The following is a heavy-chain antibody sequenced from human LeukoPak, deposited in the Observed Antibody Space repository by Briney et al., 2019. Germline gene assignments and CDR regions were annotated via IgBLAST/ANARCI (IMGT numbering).Heavy chain of an antibody. CDR3: ARDISGGSSWFNWFDP. V-gene: IGHV4-34*01. J-gene: IGHJ5*02. CDR1: GGSFSGYY. D-gene: IGHD6-13*01. CDR2: INHSGST. Sequence: PSETLSLTCAVYGGSFSGYYWSWIRQPPGKGLEWIGEINHSGSTNYNPSLKSRVTISVDTSENQFSLKLSSVTAADTAVYYCARDISGGSSWFNWFDPWGQGTLVTVSS.